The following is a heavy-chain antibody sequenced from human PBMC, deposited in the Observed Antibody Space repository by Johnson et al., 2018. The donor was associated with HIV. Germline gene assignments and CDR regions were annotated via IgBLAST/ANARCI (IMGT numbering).Heavy chain of an antibody. D-gene: IGHD3-10*01. J-gene: IGHJ3*01. CDR3: VKNIGGQEGLHNGFDV. CDR2: ISWNSVSR. Sequence: QLVESGGGLVQPGRSLRLSCAASGFMFDDHAMHWVRQAPGMGPEWVSGISWNSVSRGYADSVKGRFTISRDNARNSLYLQMNSLRTEDTALYYCVKNIGGQEGLHNGFDVWGQGTMVTVSA. CDR1: GFMFDDHA. V-gene: IGHV3-9*01.